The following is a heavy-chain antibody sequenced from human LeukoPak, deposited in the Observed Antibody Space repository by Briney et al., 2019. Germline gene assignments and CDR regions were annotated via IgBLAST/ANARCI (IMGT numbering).Heavy chain of an antibody. CDR1: GFTFSSYG. CDR3: ARVLRGHAFDI. D-gene: IGHD3-10*01. V-gene: IGHV4-59*01. Sequence: GSLRLSCAASGFTFSSYGMSWIRQPPGKGLEWIGYIYYSGSTNYNPSLKSRVTISVDTSKNQFSLKLSSVTAADTAVYYCARVLRGHAFDIWGQGTMVTVSS. J-gene: IGHJ3*02. CDR2: IYYSGST.